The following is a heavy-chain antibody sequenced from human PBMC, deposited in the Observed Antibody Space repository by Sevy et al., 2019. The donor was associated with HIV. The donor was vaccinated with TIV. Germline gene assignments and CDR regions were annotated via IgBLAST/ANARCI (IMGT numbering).Heavy chain of an antibody. CDR3: ARTSPYFYYGMDV. Sequence: SETLSLTCTVSGDSISGYYWSWSRQPPGKGLEWIGYFYYSGSTNYNPALKGQVSISVDTSKNQVSLKLSSVTAADTAVYFCARTSPYFYYGMDVWGQGTPVTVSS. CDR1: GDSISGYY. CDR2: FYYSGST. V-gene: IGHV4-59*01. J-gene: IGHJ6*02. D-gene: IGHD4-17*01.